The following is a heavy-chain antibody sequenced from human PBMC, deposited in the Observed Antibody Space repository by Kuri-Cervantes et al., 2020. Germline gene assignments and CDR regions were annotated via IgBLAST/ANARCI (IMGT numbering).Heavy chain of an antibody. CDR1: GGSISSYY. D-gene: IGHD3-10*01. J-gene: IGHJ4*02. CDR3: ARGRGILLWFGEFHFDY. V-gene: IGHV4-34*01. Sequence: ESLKISCTVSGGSISSYYWSWIRQPPGKGLEWIGEINHSGSTNYNPSLKSRVTISVDTSENQFSLKLSSVTAADTAVYYCARGRGILLWFGEFHFDYWGQGTRVTCAS. CDR2: INHSGST.